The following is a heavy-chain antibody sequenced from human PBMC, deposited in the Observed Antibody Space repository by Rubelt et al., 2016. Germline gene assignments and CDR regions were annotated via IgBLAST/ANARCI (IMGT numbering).Heavy chain of an antibody. CDR2: ISAYNGNT. Sequence: QVQLVQSGAEVKKPGASVKVSCKASGYTFTSYGISWVRQAPGQGLEWMGWISAYNGNTNYAQKVEGRVTMTQDTSTSTAYMELRSRRSDDTAVYYCARDLPPFRRYNWNFPLDYWGQGTLVTVSS. CDR3: ARDLPPFRRYNWNFPLDY. CDR1: GYTFTSYG. J-gene: IGHJ4*02. D-gene: IGHD1-7*01. V-gene: IGHV1-18*01.